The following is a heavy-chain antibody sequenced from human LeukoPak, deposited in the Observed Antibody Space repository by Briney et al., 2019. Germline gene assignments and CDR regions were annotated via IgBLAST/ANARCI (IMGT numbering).Heavy chain of an antibody. J-gene: IGHJ6*03. CDR1: GGSISSYY. CDR2: ISTSGDT. CDR3: ARVRSKDVWVSYGTYYYYYMDV. Sequence: PSETLSLTCTVSGGSISSYYWSWIRQPAGKGLEWIGRISTSGDTNYNPSLKSRVTMLIDTSKNQFSLNLRSVTAADMAVYYCARVRSKDVWVSYGTYYYYYMDVWGNGTTVTISS. V-gene: IGHV4-4*07. D-gene: IGHD3-16*01.